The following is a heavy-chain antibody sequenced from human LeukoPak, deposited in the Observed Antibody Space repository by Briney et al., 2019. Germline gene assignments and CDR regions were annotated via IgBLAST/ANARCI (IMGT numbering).Heavy chain of an antibody. D-gene: IGHD2-15*01. Sequence: GGSLRLSCTASGFIFSGSWMAWIRQAPGKGLEWVAIIKKDGSEKYYVDSMKGRFTISRDNAKNSLFLQMNSLRAEDTVIYYCTTDTWYSAGHWGQGTLVTVSS. CDR2: IKKDGSEK. V-gene: IGHV3-7*03. CDR3: TTDTWYSAGH. CDR1: GFIFSGSW. J-gene: IGHJ4*02.